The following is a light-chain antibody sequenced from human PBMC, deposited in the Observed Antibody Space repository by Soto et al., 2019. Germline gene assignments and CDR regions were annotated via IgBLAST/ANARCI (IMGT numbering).Light chain of an antibody. V-gene: IGLV2-14*01. J-gene: IGLJ1*01. Sequence: QSALTQPASVSGSPGQSITISCTGTSSDVGGYNYVSWYQQHPGNVPKLIIYEVRSRPAGISSRFSGSKSGNTASLTISGLQAEDEADYYCLSRGDSRTYFFGSGTKLTVL. CDR2: EVR. CDR1: SSDVGGYNY. CDR3: LSRGDSRTYF.